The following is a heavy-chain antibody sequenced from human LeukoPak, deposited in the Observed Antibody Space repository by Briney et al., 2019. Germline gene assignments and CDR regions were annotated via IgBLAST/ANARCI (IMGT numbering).Heavy chain of an antibody. Sequence: SETLSLTCAFYGGSFSGYYWSWIRQPPGKGLEWIGEINHSGSTNYNPSLKSRVTISVDTSKNQFSLKLSSVTAADTAVYYCAIRIAAAGIGGIDYWGQGTLVTVSS. CDR3: AIRIAAAGIGGIDY. CDR1: GGSFSGYY. J-gene: IGHJ4*02. D-gene: IGHD6-13*01. CDR2: INHSGST. V-gene: IGHV4-34*01.